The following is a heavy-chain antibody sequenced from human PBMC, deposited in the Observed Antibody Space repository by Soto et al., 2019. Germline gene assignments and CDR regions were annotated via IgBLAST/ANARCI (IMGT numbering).Heavy chain of an antibody. Sequence: PGESLKISCKTSGYIFTSYWIGWVRQMPGKGLEWMGIIYPGDSDTKYSPSFQGQVTISADRSTTTAYLQWSSLKASDTAIYYCARQGTIAAFGVHYWGQGTLVTVSS. V-gene: IGHV5-51*01. CDR2: IYPGDSDT. CDR1: GYIFTSYW. J-gene: IGHJ4*02. D-gene: IGHD6-13*01. CDR3: ARQGTIAAFGVHY.